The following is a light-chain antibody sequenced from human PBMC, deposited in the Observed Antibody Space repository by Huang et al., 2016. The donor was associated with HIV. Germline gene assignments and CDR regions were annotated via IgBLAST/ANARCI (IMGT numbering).Light chain of an antibody. Sequence: EIVMTQSPATLSVSPGERVTLSCRASQSVSSNLAWYQQKPGQAPRLLIYGASTRATGIPARFSGSGSGTEFTLTISSLQSEDFAVYYCQQYNNWLRECTFGQGTKLEIK. CDR3: QQYNNWLRECT. V-gene: IGKV3-15*01. J-gene: IGKJ2*02. CDR2: GAS. CDR1: QSVSSN.